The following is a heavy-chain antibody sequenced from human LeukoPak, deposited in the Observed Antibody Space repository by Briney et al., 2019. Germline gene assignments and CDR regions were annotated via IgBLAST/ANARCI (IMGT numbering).Heavy chain of an antibody. V-gene: IGHV3-53*01. Sequence: QAGGSLRLSCAASGFTVSSTYMSWVRHAPGKGLEWVSVIYSGGSTYYADSVKGRFTISRDNSKNTLYLQMNSLRAEDTAVYYCARDRLYSSSSEDYWGQGTLVTVSS. D-gene: IGHD6-6*01. J-gene: IGHJ4*02. CDR3: ARDRLYSSSSEDY. CDR2: IYSGGST. CDR1: GFTVSSTY.